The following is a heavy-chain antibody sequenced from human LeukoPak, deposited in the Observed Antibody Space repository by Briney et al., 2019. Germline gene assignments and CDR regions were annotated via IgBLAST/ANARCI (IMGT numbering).Heavy chain of an antibody. V-gene: IGHV4-30-4*02. D-gene: IGHD6-13*01. CDR2: IYYSGST. Sequence: SETLSLTCTVSGGSISSGDYYWSWIRQPPGKGLEWIGYIYYSGSTYYNPSLKSRVTISVDTSKNQFSLKLSSVTAADTAVYYCARAKYSSSWYGGYYFDYWGQGTLVTVSS. CDR3: ARAKYSSSWYGGYYFDY. CDR1: GGSISSGDYY. J-gene: IGHJ4*02.